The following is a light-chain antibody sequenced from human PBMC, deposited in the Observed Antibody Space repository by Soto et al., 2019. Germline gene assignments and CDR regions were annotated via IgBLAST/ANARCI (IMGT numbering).Light chain of an antibody. V-gene: IGKV1-39*01. Sequence: DIQMTQSPSSLSASVGDRVTITCRASQSISTYLNWYQQKPGKAPKLLIYAAYTLQSGASGFSGSGSGTDFTLTINYLQPEDFATYYCQQSYSTPRTFGQGTKVEMK. CDR2: AAY. CDR1: QSISTY. CDR3: QQSYSTPRT. J-gene: IGKJ1*01.